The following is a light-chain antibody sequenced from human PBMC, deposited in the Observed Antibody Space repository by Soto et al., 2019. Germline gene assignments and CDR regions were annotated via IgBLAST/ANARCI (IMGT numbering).Light chain of an antibody. J-gene: IGLJ2*01. Sequence: QSALTQPPSVSGSPGQSVTISCTGTSSDIASYNRVSWYQQPPGTAPKLVIYEVSIRPSGVPDRFSGSKSGNTASLTISGLQAEDEADYYCSLYTSGSTPVVFGGGTKLTVL. V-gene: IGLV2-18*01. CDR1: SSDIASYNR. CDR3: SLYTSGSTPVV. CDR2: EVS.